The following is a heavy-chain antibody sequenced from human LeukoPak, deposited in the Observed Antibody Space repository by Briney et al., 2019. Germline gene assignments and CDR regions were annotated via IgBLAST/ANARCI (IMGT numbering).Heavy chain of an antibody. Sequence: SETLSLTCTVSGGSISSGDYYWSWIRQHPGKGLEWIGYIYYGGNAYYNPSLKSRVTISLDTSQNKFSLTLSSVTAAVTAVYYCANGGAVNATLGYWGPGTLVTGSS. D-gene: IGHD3-16*01. J-gene: IGHJ4*02. CDR2: IYYGGNA. CDR1: GGSISSGDYY. V-gene: IGHV4-31*03. CDR3: ANGGAVNATLGY.